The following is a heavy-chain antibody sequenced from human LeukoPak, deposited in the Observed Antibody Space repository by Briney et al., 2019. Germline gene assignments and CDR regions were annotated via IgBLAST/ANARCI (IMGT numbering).Heavy chain of an antibody. CDR1: GFTFSSYS. J-gene: IGHJ4*02. Sequence: GGSLRLSCSASGFTFSSYSMNWVRQAPGKGLEWVSYISSSSTTIYYADSVKGRFTISRDNAKNTLYLQMNSLRAEDTAVYYCASPGEGKAAVFWGQGTLVTVSS. D-gene: IGHD6-13*01. V-gene: IGHV3-48*04. CDR3: ASPGEGKAAVF. CDR2: ISSSSTTI.